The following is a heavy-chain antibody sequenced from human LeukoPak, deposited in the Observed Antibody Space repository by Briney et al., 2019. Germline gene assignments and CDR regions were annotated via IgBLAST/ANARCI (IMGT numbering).Heavy chain of an antibody. CDR1: GGSISRNY. CDR3: AREYGSGSDTADY. J-gene: IGHJ4*02. CDR2: ISYSGST. V-gene: IGHV4-59*12. D-gene: IGHD3-10*01. Sequence: PSETLSLTCSVSGGSISRNYWSWIRQPPGKGPEWIGYISYSGSTYYNPSLKSRVTISVDTSKNQFSLKLSSVTAADTAVYCCAREYGSGSDTADYWGQGTLVTVSS.